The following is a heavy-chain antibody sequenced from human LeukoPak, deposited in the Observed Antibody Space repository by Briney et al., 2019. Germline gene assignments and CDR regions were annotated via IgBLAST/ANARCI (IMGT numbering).Heavy chain of an antibody. CDR3: AREGTSGSHLNSFDP. CDR1: GGSFSSYY. J-gene: IGHJ5*02. D-gene: IGHD2-2*01. CDR2: IYGSGST. Sequence: SETLSLTCTVSGGSFSSYYWSWIRQPPGKGLEWIGHIYGSGSTNYNPSLKSRVILSVDTSKNQFSLKLSSVTAADTAVYYCAREGTSGSHLNSFDPWRQGTVVSVSS. V-gene: IGHV4-59*01.